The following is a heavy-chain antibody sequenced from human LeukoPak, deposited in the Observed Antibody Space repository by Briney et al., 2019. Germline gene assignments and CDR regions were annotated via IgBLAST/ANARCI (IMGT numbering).Heavy chain of an antibody. CDR1: GFTFSSYA. CDR2: ISGSGGST. V-gene: IGHV3-23*01. CDR3: AKDRPHYDFWSGYYSAEYFQH. D-gene: IGHD3-3*01. J-gene: IGHJ1*01. Sequence: GGSLRLSCAASGFTFSSYAMSWVRQAPGKGLEWVSAISGSGGSTYYADSVKGRFTISRGNSKNTLYLQMNSLRAEDTAVYYCAKDRPHYDFWSGYYSAEYFQHWGQGTLVTVSS.